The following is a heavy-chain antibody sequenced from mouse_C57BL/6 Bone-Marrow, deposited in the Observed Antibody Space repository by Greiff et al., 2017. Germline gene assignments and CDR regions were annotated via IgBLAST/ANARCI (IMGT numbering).Heavy chain of an antibody. J-gene: IGHJ4*01. CDR2: IRNKANGYTT. V-gene: IGHV7-3*01. Sequence: EVKLVESGGGLVQPGGSLSLSCAASGFTFTDYYMSWVRQPPGKALEWLGFIRNKANGYTTEYSASVKGRLTISRDNSQSILYLQMNALRAEDSATYYCARSPYYAMDYWGQGTSVTVSS. CDR3: ARSPYYAMDY. CDR1: GFTFTDYY.